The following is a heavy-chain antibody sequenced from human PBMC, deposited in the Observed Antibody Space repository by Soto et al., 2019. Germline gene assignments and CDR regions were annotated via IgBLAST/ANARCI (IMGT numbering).Heavy chain of an antibody. CDR1: GGTFRTSA. V-gene: IGHV1-69*12. CDR2: IMPVFSTP. J-gene: IGHJ6*01. Sequence: QVQLVQSGAEVKKPGSSVKVSCKTSGGTFRTSAISWVRQSPGQGIEWMGGIMPVFSTPDYAQKFQGRVTITADESTGTAYMELSSLRSEDTAVYYCAREKDRQKLGGNYYSIMDVWGQGTTVTVSS. CDR3: AREKDRQKLGGNYYSIMDV. D-gene: IGHD3-3*02.